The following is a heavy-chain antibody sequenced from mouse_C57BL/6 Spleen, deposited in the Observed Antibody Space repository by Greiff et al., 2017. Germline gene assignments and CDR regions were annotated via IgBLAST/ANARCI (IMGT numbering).Heavy chain of an antibody. Sequence: VQLQESGAELARPGASVKLSCKASGYTFTSYGISWVKQRTGQGLEWIGEIYPRSGNTYYNEKFKGKATLTADKSSSTAYMELRSLTSEDSAVYFCARHEDGIWYFDVWGTGTTVTVSS. J-gene: IGHJ1*03. V-gene: IGHV1-81*01. CDR2: IYPRSGNT. CDR1: GYTFTSYG. D-gene: IGHD1-1*01. CDR3: ARHEDGIWYFDV.